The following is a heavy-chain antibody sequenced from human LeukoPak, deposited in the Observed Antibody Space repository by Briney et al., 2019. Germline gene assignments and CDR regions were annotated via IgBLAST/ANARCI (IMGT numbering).Heavy chain of an antibody. J-gene: IGHJ4*02. CDR2: ISYDGSNK. CDR3: AKVPRYCSSTSCYAGYFEY. V-gene: IGHV3-30*18. D-gene: IGHD2-2*01. Sequence: GGSLRLSCAASGFTFSSYGMHWVRQAPGKGLEWVAVISYDGSNKYYADSVKGRFTISRDNSKNTLYLQMNSLRAEDTAVFYCAKVPRYCSSTSCYAGYFEYWGQGTLVTVSS. CDR1: GFTFSSYG.